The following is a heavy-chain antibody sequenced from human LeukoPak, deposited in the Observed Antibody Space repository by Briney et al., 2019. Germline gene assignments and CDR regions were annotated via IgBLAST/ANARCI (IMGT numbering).Heavy chain of an antibody. CDR1: GFTFSSYA. CDR2: ISGSGGST. V-gene: IGHV3-23*01. CDR3: ARGGWFGQLLPNDY. Sequence: GGSLRLSCAASGFTFSSYAMSWVRQAPGKGLEWVSAISGSGGSTYYADSVKARFTISRDNSKNTLYLQMNNLRAEDTAVYYCARGGWFGQLLPNDYWGQGTLVTVSS. D-gene: IGHD3-10*01. J-gene: IGHJ4*02.